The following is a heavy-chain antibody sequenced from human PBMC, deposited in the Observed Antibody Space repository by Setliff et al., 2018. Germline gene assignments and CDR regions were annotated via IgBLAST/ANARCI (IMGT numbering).Heavy chain of an antibody. CDR2: INHSGTT. CDR3: ARGRNIAIRLLDS. J-gene: IGHJ4*02. Sequence: SETLSLTCAASGGTFTYYYWTWIRQAPGKGLEWIGEINHSGTTNYTPSIKSRVTISIDTSKNQFSLNMRSVTAADTAIYYCARGRNIAIRLLDSWGQGNLVTVSS. CDR1: GGTFTYYY. V-gene: IGHV4-34*01. D-gene: IGHD6-6*01.